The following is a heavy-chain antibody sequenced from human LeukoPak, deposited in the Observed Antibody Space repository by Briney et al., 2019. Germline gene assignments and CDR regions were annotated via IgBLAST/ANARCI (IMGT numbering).Heavy chain of an antibody. CDR3: AKGNFGDYGADY. V-gene: IGHV3-21*01. CDR1: GFTFSSYS. D-gene: IGHD4-17*01. CDR2: ISSSSTYI. Sequence: PGGSLRLSCAASGFTFSSYSMIWVRQAPGKGLEWVSSISSSSTYIYYADSLKGRFTISRDNAKNSLYLQMNSLGVEDTAVYYCAKGNFGDYGADYWGQGTLVTVSP. J-gene: IGHJ4*02.